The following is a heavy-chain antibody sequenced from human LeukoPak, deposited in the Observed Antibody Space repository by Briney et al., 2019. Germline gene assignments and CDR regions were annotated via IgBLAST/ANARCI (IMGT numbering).Heavy chain of an antibody. V-gene: IGHV3-72*01. J-gene: IGHJ5*02. CDR2: SKDKAAGYAT. Sequence: GGSLRLSCAASGFTFGSYAMDWVRQAPGKGLEWVGRSKDKAAGYATEYAAFVQGRFTISRDHSQNSLFLQMNNLQSEDTAVYYCARDVRGGYYLDPWGQGTLVTVSS. CDR1: GFTFGSYA. D-gene: IGHD3-22*01. CDR3: ARDVRGGYYLDP.